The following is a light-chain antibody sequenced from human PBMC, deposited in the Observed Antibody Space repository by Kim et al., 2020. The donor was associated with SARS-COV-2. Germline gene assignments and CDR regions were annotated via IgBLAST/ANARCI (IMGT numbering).Light chain of an antibody. CDR2: EVS. CDR3: CSYAGSSTFDVV. Sequence: ITIACPGTGSDVGSYNLVSWYQQHPGKAPKLMIYEVSKRPSGVSNRFSGSKSGNTASLTISGLQAEDEADYYCCSYAGSSTFDVVFGGGTQLTVL. V-gene: IGLV2-23*02. J-gene: IGLJ2*01. CDR1: GSDVGSYNL.